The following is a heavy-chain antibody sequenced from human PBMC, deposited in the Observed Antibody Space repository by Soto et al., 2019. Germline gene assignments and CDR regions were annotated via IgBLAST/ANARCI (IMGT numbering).Heavy chain of an antibody. V-gene: IGHV5-51*01. Sequence: GESLKISCKGSGYSFTSYWIGWVRQMPGKGLEWMGIIYPGDSDTRYSPSFQGQVTISADKSISTAYLQWSSLKASDTAMYYCARRLRIYCSGGSCYTYYFDYWGQGTLVTVSS. D-gene: IGHD2-15*01. CDR1: GYSFTSYW. CDR2: IYPGDSDT. J-gene: IGHJ4*02. CDR3: ARRLRIYCSGGSCYTYYFDY.